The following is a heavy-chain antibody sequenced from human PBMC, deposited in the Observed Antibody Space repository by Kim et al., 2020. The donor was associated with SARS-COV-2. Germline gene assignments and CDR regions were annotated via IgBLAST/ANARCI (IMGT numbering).Heavy chain of an antibody. CDR2: ISYDGSNK. CDR1: GFTFSSYA. Sequence: GGSLRLSCAASGFTFSSYAMHWVRQAPGKGLEWVAVISYDGSNKYYVDSVKGRFTISRDNSKNTLYLQMNSLRAEDTAVYYCARDSMHYYDSSPLDYWGQGTLVTVSS. V-gene: IGHV3-30*04. D-gene: IGHD3-22*01. J-gene: IGHJ4*02. CDR3: ARDSMHYYDSSPLDY.